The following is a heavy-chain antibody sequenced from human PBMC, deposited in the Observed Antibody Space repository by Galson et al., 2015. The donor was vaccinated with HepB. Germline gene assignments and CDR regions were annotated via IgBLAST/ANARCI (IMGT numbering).Heavy chain of an antibody. J-gene: IGHJ6*02. CDR1: GGTFSSCA. V-gene: IGHV1-69*13. CDR2: IIPIFGTA. CDR3: ARDPYCGGDCYPPFDYYYGMDV. D-gene: IGHD2-21*02. Sequence: SVKVSCKASGGTFSSCAISWVRQAPGQGLEWMGGIIPIFGTANYAQKFQGRVTITADESTSTAYMELSSLRSEDTAVYYCARDPYCGGDCYPPFDYYYGMDVWGQGTTVTVSS.